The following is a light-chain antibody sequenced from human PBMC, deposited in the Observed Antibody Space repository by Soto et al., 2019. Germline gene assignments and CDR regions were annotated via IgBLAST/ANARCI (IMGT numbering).Light chain of an antibody. CDR3: QQSYSTPIT. CDR1: QSIRSS. CDR2: AAS. V-gene: IGKV1-39*01. Sequence: DIQMTQSPSSLSASVGDRVTITCRAIQSIRSSLNWYQQKPGKAPKLLIYAASSLQSGVPSRFSGSGSGTDFTLTISSLQPEDFATYYCQQSYSTPITFGPGTQVDIK. J-gene: IGKJ3*01.